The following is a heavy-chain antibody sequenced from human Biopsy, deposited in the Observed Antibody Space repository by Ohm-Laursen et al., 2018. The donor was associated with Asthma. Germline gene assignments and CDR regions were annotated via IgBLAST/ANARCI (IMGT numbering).Heavy chain of an antibody. Sequence: SLRLSCAASGFTFSNYVMSWVRQAPGKGLEGVSSITGSGGFTYHADSVKGRFTISRDNAKNSLYLQMNSLRAEDTAVYYCARDGPELPTELDYWGPGTLVTVSS. V-gene: IGHV3-21*01. CDR1: GFTFSNYV. CDR3: ARDGPELPTELDY. D-gene: IGHD1-14*01. J-gene: IGHJ4*02. CDR2: ITGSGGFT.